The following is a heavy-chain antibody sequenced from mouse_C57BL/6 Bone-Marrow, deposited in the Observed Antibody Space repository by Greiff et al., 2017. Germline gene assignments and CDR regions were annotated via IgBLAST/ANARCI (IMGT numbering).Heavy chain of an antibody. D-gene: IGHD2-1*01. Sequence: VKLQQPGAELVKPGASVKLSCKASGYTFTSYWMHWVKQRPGQGLEWIGMIHPNSGSTNYNEKFKSKATLTVDKSSSTAYMQLSSLTSEDSAVYYCAIYYGTLFDYWGQGTTLTVSS. J-gene: IGHJ2*01. V-gene: IGHV1-64*01. CDR1: GYTFTSYW. CDR2: IHPNSGST. CDR3: AIYYGTLFDY.